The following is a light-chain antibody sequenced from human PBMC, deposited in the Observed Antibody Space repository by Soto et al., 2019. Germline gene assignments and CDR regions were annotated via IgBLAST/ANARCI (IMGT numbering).Light chain of an antibody. J-gene: IGKJ1*01. CDR2: VAS. CDR3: QQYGSSLWT. V-gene: IGKV3-20*01. CDR1: QSVSENY. Sequence: EIVLTQSPGTLSLSPGERATLSCRASQSVSENYLAWYQQKPGQAPRLLIYVASSRAPGIPDRFSGSGSGTDFILTISRLEPEDFAVYYCQQYGSSLWTFGQGTKVEIK.